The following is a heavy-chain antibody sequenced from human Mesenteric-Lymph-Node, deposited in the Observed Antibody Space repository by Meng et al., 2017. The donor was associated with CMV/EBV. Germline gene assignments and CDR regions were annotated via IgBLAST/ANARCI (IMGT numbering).Heavy chain of an antibody. CDR3: ARDTGRLYYYDSSGYYFDY. Sequence: SETLSLTCAVYGGSFSGYYWSWIRQPPGKGLEWIGEINHSGSTNYNPSLKSRVTISVDTSKNQFSLKLSSVTAADTAVYYCARDTGRLYYYDSSGYYFDYWGQGTLVTVSS. J-gene: IGHJ4*02. V-gene: IGHV4-34*01. D-gene: IGHD3-22*01. CDR2: INHSGST. CDR1: GGSFSGYY.